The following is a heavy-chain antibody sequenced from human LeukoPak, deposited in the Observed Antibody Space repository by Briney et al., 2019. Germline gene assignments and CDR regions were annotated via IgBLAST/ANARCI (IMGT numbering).Heavy chain of an antibody. V-gene: IGHV4-39*07. Sequence: SKTLSLTCTVSGGSITSSNYFWGWIRQSPGKGLEWTGSIYYSGSTYYNPSLKSRVTISVETSKIQFSLKLSSVTAADSAVYYCARDSCSSTSCRRKFDNWGQGTLVTVSS. D-gene: IGHD2-2*01. J-gene: IGHJ4*02. CDR2: IYYSGST. CDR1: GGSITSSNYF. CDR3: ARDSCSSTSCRRKFDN.